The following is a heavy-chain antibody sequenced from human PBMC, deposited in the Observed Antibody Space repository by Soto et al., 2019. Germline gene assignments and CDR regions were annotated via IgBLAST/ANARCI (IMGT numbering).Heavy chain of an antibody. V-gene: IGHV3-30*09. CDR3: AREVTPVQGPWYFDL. CDR2: IGHDGMVK. J-gene: IGHJ2*01. D-gene: IGHD1-1*01. Sequence: QVPLVESGGGVVQPGTSLTLSCEGSGYSFSIHSIHWIRQAPGKGLEWVAVIGHDGMVKHYGDSVKGRFALSRDNSKRTVYLQMDSLGTADTAVYYCAREVTPVQGPWYFDLWGRGTPVSVSS. CDR1: GYSFSIHS.